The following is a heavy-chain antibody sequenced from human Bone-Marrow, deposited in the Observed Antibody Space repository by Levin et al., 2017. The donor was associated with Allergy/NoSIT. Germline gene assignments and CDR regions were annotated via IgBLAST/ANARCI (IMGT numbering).Heavy chain of an antibody. Sequence: RAGGSLRLSCKGSGYSFIGYWIAWVRQKPGKGLEWMGVIYPGDSDVRYSPSFQGQVTLSADKSITTAYLQWSSLKASDTAMYYCARQSPAPYDAFDIWGQGTMVTVSS. CDR1: GYSFIGYW. CDR3: ARQSPAPYDAFDI. V-gene: IGHV5-51*01. J-gene: IGHJ3*02. CDR2: IYPGDSDV.